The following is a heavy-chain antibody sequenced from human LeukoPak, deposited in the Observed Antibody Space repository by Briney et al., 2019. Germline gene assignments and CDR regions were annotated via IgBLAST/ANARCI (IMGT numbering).Heavy chain of an antibody. CDR2: IYTSGST. Sequence: SETLSLTCTVSGGSISSGSYYWSWIRQPAGKGLEWIVRIYTSGSTNYNPSLKSRVTISVDTSKNQFSLKLSSVTAADTAVYYCARVAVAGMVDYWGQGTLVTVSP. J-gene: IGHJ4*02. D-gene: IGHD6-19*01. V-gene: IGHV4-61*02. CDR1: GGSISSGSYY. CDR3: ARVAVAGMVDY.